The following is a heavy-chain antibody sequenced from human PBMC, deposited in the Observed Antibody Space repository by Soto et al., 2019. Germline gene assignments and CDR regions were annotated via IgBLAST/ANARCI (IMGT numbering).Heavy chain of an antibody. D-gene: IGHD3-16*01. CDR1: GYTFTAYY. J-gene: IGHJ4*02. Sequence: QVQLVQSGAEVKKPGASVKLSCEASGYTFTAYYMHWVRQAPGQGLEWMGIINLSDGSTSYAQKLQGRVTMTRDTSTSTVYMELNSLRSEDTAVYFCARGDWGDYWGQGTLVTVSS. CDR3: ARGDWGDY. CDR2: INLSDGST. V-gene: IGHV1-46*01.